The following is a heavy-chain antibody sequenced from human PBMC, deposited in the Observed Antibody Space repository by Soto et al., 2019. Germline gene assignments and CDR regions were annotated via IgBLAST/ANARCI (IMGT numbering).Heavy chain of an antibody. D-gene: IGHD2-15*01. J-gene: IGHJ5*02. CDR3: AHSFPRTSGTGSFPPTFDP. CDR1: GFSLRTSGVG. V-gene: IGHV2-5*02. CDR2: IYWDDDK. Sequence: SGPTLVNPTQTLTLTCACSGFSLRTSGVGVGWIRQPPGKALEWLALIYWDDDKRYSPSLKSRLTITKDTSKNQVVLTMTNMDPVDTATYYCAHSFPRTSGTGSFPPTFDPWGQETRVTVSS.